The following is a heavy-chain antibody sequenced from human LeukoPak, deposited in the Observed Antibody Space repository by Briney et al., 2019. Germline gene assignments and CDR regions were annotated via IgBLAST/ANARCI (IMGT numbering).Heavy chain of an antibody. CDR3: ARERSQYYYYYYMDV. J-gene: IGHJ6*03. CDR1: GGSISSYY. V-gene: IGHV4-4*07. CDR2: IYTSGST. D-gene: IGHD5-24*01. Sequence: SETLSLTCTVSGGSISSYYWSWIRQPAGKGLEWIGRIYTSGSTNYNPSLKSRVTMSVDTSKNQFSLKLSSVTAADTAVYYCARERSQYYYYYYMDVWGKGTTVTTSS.